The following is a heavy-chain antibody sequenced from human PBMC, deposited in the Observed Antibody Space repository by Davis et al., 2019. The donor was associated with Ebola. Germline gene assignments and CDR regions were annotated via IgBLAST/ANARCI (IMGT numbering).Heavy chain of an antibody. CDR3: ARRGGWSGAFLDY. CDR2: IYPGDSDT. CDR1: GYTFTTYW. J-gene: IGHJ4*02. Sequence: GESLKISCKGSGYTFTTYWIGWVRQMPGKGLEWMGIIYPGDSDTRYSPSFQGQVTISPDKSISTAYLQWSSLKASDTAMYYCARRGGWSGAFLDYWGQGTLVTVSS. D-gene: IGHD3-3*02. V-gene: IGHV5-51*01.